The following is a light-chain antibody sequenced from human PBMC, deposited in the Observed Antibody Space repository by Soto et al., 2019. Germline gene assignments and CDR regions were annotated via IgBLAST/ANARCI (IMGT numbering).Light chain of an antibody. V-gene: IGKV3-20*01. CDR1: QRVGSSY. Sequence: EIVLTQSPGTLSLSPGERATLSCRASQRVGSSYLAWYQHKPDQAPRLLIYGASGRATGTPDRFSGSGSRTDFSLTISRLEPEDFAVYYCQQHGNSPWTFGQGTKVEIK. J-gene: IGKJ1*01. CDR3: QQHGNSPWT. CDR2: GAS.